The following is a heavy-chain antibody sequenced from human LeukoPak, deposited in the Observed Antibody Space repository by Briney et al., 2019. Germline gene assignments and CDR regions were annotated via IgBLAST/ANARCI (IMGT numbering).Heavy chain of an antibody. D-gene: IGHD2-2*01. V-gene: IGHV3-21*01. CDR3: ARDQVVVVPAAMDV. CDR2: ISSSSSYI. Sequence: GGSLRLSCAASGFTFGSYSMNWVRQAPGKGLEWVSSISSSSSYIYYADSVKGRFTISRDNAKNSLYLQMNSLRAEDTAVYYCARDQVVVVPAAMDVWGQGTTVTVSS. J-gene: IGHJ6*02. CDR1: GFTFGSYS.